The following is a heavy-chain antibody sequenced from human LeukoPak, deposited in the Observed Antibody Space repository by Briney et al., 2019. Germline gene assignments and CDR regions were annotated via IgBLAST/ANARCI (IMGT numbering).Heavy chain of an antibody. V-gene: IGHV3-66*01. J-gene: IGHJ5*02. CDR2: IYSGGST. CDR1: GFTFSDYY. CDR3: ARETHGYSSSWFQNWFDP. Sequence: GGSLRLSCAASGFTFSDYYMSWVRQAPGKGLEWVSVIYSGGSTYYADSVKGRFTISRDNSKNTLYLQMNSLRAEDTAVYYCARETHGYSSSWFQNWFDPWGQGTLVTVSS. D-gene: IGHD6-13*01.